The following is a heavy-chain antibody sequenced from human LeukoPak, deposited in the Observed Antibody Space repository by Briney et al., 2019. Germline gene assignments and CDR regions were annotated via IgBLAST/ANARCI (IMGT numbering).Heavy chain of an antibody. D-gene: IGHD2-2*01. V-gene: IGHV1-8*01. Sequence: ASVKVSCKASGYTFTSYDINWVRQATGPGLEWMGWMNPNSGNTGYAQKFQGRVTMTRNTSISTAYMELSSLRSEDTAVYYCARVLGYCSSTSCSNWFDPWGQGTLVTVSS. J-gene: IGHJ5*02. CDR2: MNPNSGNT. CDR3: ARVLGYCSSTSCSNWFDP. CDR1: GYTFTSYD.